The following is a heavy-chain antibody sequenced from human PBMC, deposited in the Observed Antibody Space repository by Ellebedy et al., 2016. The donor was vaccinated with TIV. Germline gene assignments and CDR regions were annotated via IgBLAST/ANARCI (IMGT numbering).Heavy chain of an antibody. D-gene: IGHD1/OR15-1a*01. CDR3: ARDANNIYWAKS. J-gene: IGHJ4*02. CDR1: GVAVSKNY. V-gene: IGHV3-66*01. Sequence: PGGSLRLSCAASGVAVSKNYMSWVRQAPGKRLDWVAVFDRGDSVYYADSVRGRFIISRDNSKNMLYLHMDSLRVEDTAVYFCARDANNIYWAKSWGQGTLVTVSS. CDR2: FDRGDSV.